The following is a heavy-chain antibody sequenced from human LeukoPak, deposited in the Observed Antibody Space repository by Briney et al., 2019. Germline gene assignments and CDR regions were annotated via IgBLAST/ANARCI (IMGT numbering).Heavy chain of an antibody. CDR1: GGTFSSYA. V-gene: IGHV1-69*01. CDR3: ARAGVWDYSDSSGYHNAAFDI. CDR2: IIPIFGTA. J-gene: IGHJ3*02. Sequence: SVKVSCKASGGTFSSYAITWVRQAPGQGLEWMGGIIPIFGTANYAQKFQGRVTITADESTSTAYMELSSLRSEDTAVYYCARAGVWDYSDSSGYHNAAFDIWGQGTMVTVSS. D-gene: IGHD3-22*01.